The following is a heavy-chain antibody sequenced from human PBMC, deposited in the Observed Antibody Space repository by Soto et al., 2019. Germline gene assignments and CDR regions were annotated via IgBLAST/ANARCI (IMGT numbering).Heavy chain of an antibody. D-gene: IGHD2-15*01. CDR1: GDSVSSNSAA. CDR3: ARGRRATTLPTVWTGPLRW. Sequence: SQTLSLTCAISGDSVSSNSAAWNWIRQSPSRGLEWLGRTFYRSKYYREYAISVKSRITINPDTSKNQFSLHLRPVTPEDTAVHYCARGRRATTLPTVWTGPLRWWSRGPLV. V-gene: IGHV6-1*01. J-gene: IGHJ2*01. CDR2: TFYRSKYYR.